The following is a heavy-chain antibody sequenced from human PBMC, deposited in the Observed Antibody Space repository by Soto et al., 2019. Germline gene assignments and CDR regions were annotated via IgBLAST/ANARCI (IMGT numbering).Heavy chain of an antibody. J-gene: IGHJ6*02. CDR2: INPSGGST. D-gene: IGHD5-18*01. CDR3: ARGVDTARAIAHYYYYGMDV. V-gene: IGHV1-46*04. CDR1: GYTFTSYY. Sequence: QVQLVQSGAEVKKPGASVKVSCKASGYTFTSYYMHWVRQAPGQGLEWMGIINPSGGSTSYAQKVHGRVTMTRGTCASTVYMEQRRLRSEDTAVYYCARGVDTARAIAHYYYYGMDVWGQGTTVTVSS.